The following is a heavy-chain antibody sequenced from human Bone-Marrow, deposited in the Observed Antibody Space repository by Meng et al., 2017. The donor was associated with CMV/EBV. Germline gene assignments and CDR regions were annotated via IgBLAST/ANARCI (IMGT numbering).Heavy chain of an antibody. CDR1: GYIFTTYY. CDR3: ARPRYCSGTSCEDTFDI. Sequence: ASVKVSCKASGYIFTTYYMHWVRQAPGQGLEWMGIINPSAGSTRYAPNFQGRVSMTSDTSTSTAYLELSSHISEDTAVYYCARPRYCSGTSCEDTFDIWGQGTMVTVSS. J-gene: IGHJ3*02. CDR2: INPSAGST. V-gene: IGHV1-46*01. D-gene: IGHD2-2*01.